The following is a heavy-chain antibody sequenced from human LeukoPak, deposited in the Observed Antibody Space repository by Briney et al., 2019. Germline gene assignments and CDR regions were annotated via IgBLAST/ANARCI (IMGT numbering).Heavy chain of an antibody. J-gene: IGHJ6*04. CDR3: AELGITMVGGV. V-gene: IGHV3-48*03. CDR1: GFTFGDYA. CDR2: ISSSGSTI. Sequence: GGSLRLSCTASGFTFGDYAMSWVRQAPGKGLEWVSYISSSGSTIYYADSVKGRFTISRDNAKNSLYLQMNSLRAEDTAVYYCAELGITMVGGVWGKGTTVTISS. D-gene: IGHD3-10*02.